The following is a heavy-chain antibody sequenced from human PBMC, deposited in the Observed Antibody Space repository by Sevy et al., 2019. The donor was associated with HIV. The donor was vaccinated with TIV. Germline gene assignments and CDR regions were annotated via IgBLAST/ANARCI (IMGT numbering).Heavy chain of an antibody. CDR1: GFTFSGYW. J-gene: IGHJ4*02. D-gene: IGHD2-15*01. V-gene: IGHV3-7*01. CDR3: AREGAGGFDY. Sequence: LSLTCAASGFTFSGYWMSWVRQAPGKGRQWVANIKQDGSKNEFVDSVKGRFTISRDNPKNSLYLQMNSLRAEDTAVYYCAREGAGGFDYWGQGTLVTVSS. CDR2: IKQDGSKN.